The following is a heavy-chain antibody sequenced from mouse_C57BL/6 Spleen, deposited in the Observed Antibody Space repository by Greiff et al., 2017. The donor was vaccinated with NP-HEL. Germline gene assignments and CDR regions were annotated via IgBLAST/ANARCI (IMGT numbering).Heavy chain of an antibody. CDR2: INYDGSST. Sequence: EVQVVESEGGLVQPGSSMKLSCTASGFTFSDYYMAWVRQVPEKGLEWVANINYDGSSTYYLDSLKSRFIISRDNAKNILYLQMSSLKSEDTATYYCARVGYGTHYFDYWGQGTTLTVSS. CDR1: GFTFSDYY. CDR3: ARVGYGTHYFDY. J-gene: IGHJ2*01. V-gene: IGHV5-16*01. D-gene: IGHD1-1*01.